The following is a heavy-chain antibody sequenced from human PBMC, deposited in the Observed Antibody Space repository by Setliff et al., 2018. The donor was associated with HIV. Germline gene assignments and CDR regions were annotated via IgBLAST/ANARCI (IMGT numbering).Heavy chain of an antibody. CDR3: ASPTAIPH. CDR1: GGTFSSYG. CDR2: INAGNGNT. D-gene: IGHD2-21*02. V-gene: IGHV1-3*01. J-gene: IGHJ4*02. Sequence: ASVKVSCKASGGTFSSYGISWVRQAPGQGLEWMGWINAGNGNTKYSQKFQGRVTITRDTSVSTAYMELSSLRPEDTAVYYCASPTAIPHWGQGTLVTVSS.